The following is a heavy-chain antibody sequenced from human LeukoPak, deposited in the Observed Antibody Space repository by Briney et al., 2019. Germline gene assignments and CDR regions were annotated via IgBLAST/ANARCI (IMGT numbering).Heavy chain of an antibody. Sequence: VKVSCKASGGTFISYTISWVRQAPGQGLEWMGRIIPILGIANYAQKFQGRVTITADKSTSTAYMELSSLRSEDTAVYYCARKEGLNSSSWSDAFDIWGQGTMVTVSS. CDR3: ARKEGLNSSSWSDAFDI. D-gene: IGHD6-13*01. CDR1: GGTFISYT. J-gene: IGHJ3*02. CDR2: IIPILGIA. V-gene: IGHV1-69*02.